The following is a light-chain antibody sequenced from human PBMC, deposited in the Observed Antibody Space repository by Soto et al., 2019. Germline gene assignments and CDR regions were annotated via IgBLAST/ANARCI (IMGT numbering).Light chain of an antibody. CDR3: QQYNNWRS. V-gene: IGKV3-15*01. CDR1: QSVSSN. J-gene: IGKJ1*01. Sequence: EIVMTQSPATLSVSPGERATLSCRASQSVSSNLAWYQQKPGQAPRLLIYGASTRATGIPARFSGSGSGTEFTLTISRLEPEDFAVYYCQQYNNWRSFGQGTKV. CDR2: GAS.